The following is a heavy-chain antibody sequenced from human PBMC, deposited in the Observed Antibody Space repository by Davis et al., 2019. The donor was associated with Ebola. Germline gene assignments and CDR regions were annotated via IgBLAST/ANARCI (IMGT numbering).Heavy chain of an antibody. V-gene: IGHV4-31*03. CDR1: GGSISSGGYY. Sequence: PSETLSLTCTVSGGSISSGGYYWSWIRQHPGKGLEWIGYIYYSGSTYYNPSLKSRVTISVDTSKNQFSLKLSSVTAADTAVYYCARIVEYYDSSGYYYGTFGDYWGQGTLVTVSS. D-gene: IGHD3-22*01. J-gene: IGHJ4*02. CDR3: ARIVEYYDSSGYYYGTFGDY. CDR2: IYYSGST.